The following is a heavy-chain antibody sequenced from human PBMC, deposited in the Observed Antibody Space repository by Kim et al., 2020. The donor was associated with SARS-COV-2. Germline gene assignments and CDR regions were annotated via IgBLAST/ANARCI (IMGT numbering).Heavy chain of an antibody. J-gene: IGHJ4*02. V-gene: IGHV3-30*04. D-gene: IGHD3-22*01. Sequence: GGSLRLSCAASGFTFSSYAMHWVRQAPGKGLEWVAVISYDGSNKYYADSVKGRFTISRDNSKNTLYLQMNSLRAEDTAVYYCVRDYYDSSGYYYPGVYWGQGTLVTVSS. CDR1: GFTFSSYA. CDR2: ISYDGSNK. CDR3: VRDYYDSSGYYYPGVY.